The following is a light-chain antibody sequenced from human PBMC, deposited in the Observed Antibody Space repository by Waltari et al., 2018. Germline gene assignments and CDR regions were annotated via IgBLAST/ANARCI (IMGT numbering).Light chain of an antibody. CDR1: QSVLSSFDNKYY. Sequence: DIVMTQSPDSLAVSLCERATINCKSRQSVLSSFDNKYYLAWYQQRPGHPPKLLIYWASTRESGVPDRFSGSGSGTDFTLTISSLQAEDVAVYYCQQYYSTIYTFGQGTKLEI. V-gene: IGKV4-1*01. CDR3: QQYYSTIYT. J-gene: IGKJ2*01. CDR2: WAS.